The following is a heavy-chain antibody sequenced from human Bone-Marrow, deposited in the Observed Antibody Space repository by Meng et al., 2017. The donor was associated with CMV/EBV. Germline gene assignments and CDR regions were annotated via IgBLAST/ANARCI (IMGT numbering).Heavy chain of an antibody. V-gene: IGHV1-69*05. CDR3: ARAWKPSLSDYYGSGSYFGWFDP. CDR2: IIPIFGTA. D-gene: IGHD3-10*01. J-gene: IGHJ5*02. Sequence: SVKVSCKASGGTSSSFAISWVRQAPGQGLEWMGGIIPIFGTANYAQKFQGRVTITTDESTSTAYMELSSLRSEDTAVYYCARAWKPSLSDYYGSGSYFGWFDPWGQGTLVTVSS. CDR1: GGTSSSFA.